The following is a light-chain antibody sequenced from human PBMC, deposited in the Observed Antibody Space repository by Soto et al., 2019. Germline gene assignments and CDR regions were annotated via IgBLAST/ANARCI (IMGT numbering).Light chain of an antibody. CDR3: QQYGNSPPWT. CDR1: QSVSSSY. CDR2: GAS. J-gene: IGKJ1*01. V-gene: IGKV3-20*01. Sequence: IVFTQSPGTLSLSPGERATLSCRASQSVSSSYLAWYQQKPGQAPRLLIYGASSRATGIPDRFCGSGSGTDFTVTISRLEPEDFAVYYCQQYGNSPPWTFGQGTKVDIK.